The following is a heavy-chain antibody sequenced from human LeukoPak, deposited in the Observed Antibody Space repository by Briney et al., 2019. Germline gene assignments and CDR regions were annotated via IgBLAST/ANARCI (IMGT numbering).Heavy chain of an antibody. CDR1: GFTFSSYS. V-gene: IGHV3-48*02. CDR3: ARAHGSYYALLF. CDR2: ISSSSSTI. Sequence: GGSLRLSCAASGFTFSSYSMNWVRQAPGKGLEWVSYISSSSSTIYYADSVKGRFTISRDNAKNSLYLKMNSLRDEDTAVYYCARAHGSYYALLFWGQGTLVTVSS. D-gene: IGHD1-26*01. J-gene: IGHJ4*02.